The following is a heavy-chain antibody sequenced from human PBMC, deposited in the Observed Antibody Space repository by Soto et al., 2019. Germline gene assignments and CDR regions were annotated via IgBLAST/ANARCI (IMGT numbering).Heavy chain of an antibody. CDR1: GGSVSSDIYY. D-gene: IGHD3-22*01. V-gene: IGHV4-31*03. Sequence: SETLSLTCSVSGGSVSSDIYYWTWIRQHPGEGPEWIGHIYYSGSTYYNPSLKSRVTISLDMSKNQFSLKLTSVSAADTAVYYCARGYDYDSGGYLFDYWGQGTLVTVSS. CDR3: ARGYDYDSGGYLFDY. J-gene: IGHJ4*02. CDR2: IYYSGST.